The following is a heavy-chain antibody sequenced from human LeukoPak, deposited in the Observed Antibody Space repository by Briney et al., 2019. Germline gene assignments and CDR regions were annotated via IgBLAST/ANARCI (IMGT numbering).Heavy chain of an antibody. J-gene: IGHJ5*02. CDR3: ARDRIFGWFDP. CDR2: IYTSGST. CDR1: GGSISSSSYY. Sequence: PSETLSLTCTVSGGSISSSSYYWSWIRQPAGKGLEWIGRIYTSGSTNYNPSLKSRVTMSVDTSKNQFSLKLSSVTAADTAVYYCARDRIFGWFDPWGQGTLVTVSS. V-gene: IGHV4-61*02. D-gene: IGHD3-10*02.